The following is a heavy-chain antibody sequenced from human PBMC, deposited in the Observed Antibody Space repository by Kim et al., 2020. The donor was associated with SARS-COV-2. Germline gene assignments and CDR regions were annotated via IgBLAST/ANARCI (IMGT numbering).Heavy chain of an antibody. J-gene: IGHJ4*01. CDR3: ARDNYDSSAYHYYFDY. D-gene: IGHD3-22*01. V-gene: IGHV3-53*01. CDR2: IYSGGST. CDR1: GFTVSGNY. Sequence: GGSLRLSCAASGFTVSGNYMTWVRQAPGKGLEWVSLIYSGGSTYYADSVKGRFTISRDNSKNTLYLQMNSLRPEDTAVYYCARDNYDSSAYHYYFDYWG.